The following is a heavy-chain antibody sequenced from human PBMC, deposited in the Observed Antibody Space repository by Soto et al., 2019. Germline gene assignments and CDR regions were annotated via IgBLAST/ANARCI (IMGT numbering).Heavy chain of an antibody. Sequence: EVQLVESGGGLVQPGKALRLSCAASGFTFSKYWMHWVRQAPGKGPVWVSYISSDATTTDYADSVKGRFTISRDNAKNTLYLQMDSLRVEDTAVYYCAIQDCTNDVCLEAAVTVGGALEYWGQGAQVTVSS. D-gene: IGHD2-8*01. CDR3: AIQDCTNDVCLEAAVTVGGALEY. V-gene: IGHV3-74*01. CDR2: ISSDATTT. CDR1: GFTFSKYW. J-gene: IGHJ4*02.